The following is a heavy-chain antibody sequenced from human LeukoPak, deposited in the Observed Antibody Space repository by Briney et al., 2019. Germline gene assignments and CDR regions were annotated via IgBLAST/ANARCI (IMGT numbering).Heavy chain of an antibody. J-gene: IGHJ4*02. CDR2: ISSSSTYI. V-gene: IGHV3-21*01. CDR1: GFTFSSYS. D-gene: IGHD2-15*01. CDR3: ARDPSATFDY. Sequence: GGSLRLSCAASGFTFSSYSMNWVRQAPGKGLEWVSSISSSSTYIYYADSVKGRFTISRDNAKNSLYLQMNSLRAEDAAVYYCARDPSATFDYWGQGTLVTVSS.